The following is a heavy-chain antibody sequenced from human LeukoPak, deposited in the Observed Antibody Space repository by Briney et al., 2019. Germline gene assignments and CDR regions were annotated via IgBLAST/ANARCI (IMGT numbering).Heavy chain of an antibody. CDR1: GFTVSSNY. CDR3: ARDRSSHYDSSGNYQLGEDFYYGMDV. V-gene: IGHV3-23*01. Sequence: GGSLRLSCAASGFTVSSNYMSWVRQAPGKGLEWVSAISGSGGSTYYADSVKGRFAVSRDNLKKMVYLQMNSLKADDTAEYFCARDRSSHYDSSGNYQLGEDFYYGMDVWGRGTTVTVSS. D-gene: IGHD3-22*01. J-gene: IGHJ6*02. CDR2: ISGSGGST.